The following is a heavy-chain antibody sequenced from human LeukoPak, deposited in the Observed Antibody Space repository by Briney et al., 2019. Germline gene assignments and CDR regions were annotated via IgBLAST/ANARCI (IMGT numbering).Heavy chain of an antibody. CDR2: MNSNSGNT. J-gene: IGHJ4*02. D-gene: IGHD3-10*01. V-gene: IGHV1-8*01. CDR1: GYTFTSYD. CDR3: ARGRGSTVVRGYLDY. Sequence: GASVKVSCKASGYTFTSYDINWVRQATGQGPEWMGWMNSNSGNTGYAQKFQGRVTMTRDTSINTAYMELHSLTSEDTAVYYCARGRGSTVVRGYLDYWGQGTLVTVSS.